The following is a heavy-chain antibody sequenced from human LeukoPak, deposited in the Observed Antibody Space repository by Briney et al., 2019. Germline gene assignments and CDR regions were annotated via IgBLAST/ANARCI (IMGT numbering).Heavy chain of an antibody. Sequence: PSETLSLTCTVSGVSFSSYYLSWIRQPAGKGLEWIGRIYTSGSTNYNPSLKSRVTMSVYTSKNQFSLKLSSVTAADTAVYYCARGFVDTAMGDAFDIWGQGTMVTVSS. V-gene: IGHV4-4*07. J-gene: IGHJ3*02. CDR2: IYTSGST. CDR3: ARGFVDTAMGDAFDI. CDR1: GVSFSSYY. D-gene: IGHD5-18*01.